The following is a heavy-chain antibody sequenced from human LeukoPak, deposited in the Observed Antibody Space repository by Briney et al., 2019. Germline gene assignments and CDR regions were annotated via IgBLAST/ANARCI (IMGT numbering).Heavy chain of an antibody. CDR2: IFHSGTT. CDR1: GGSISSYY. Sequence: PSETLSLTCTVSGGSISSYYWSWIRQPPGKGLEWIGYIFHSGTTNYNPSLKSRVTISVDTSKNQFSLKLSSVTAADTAVYYCASSDYYDSSGYNYWGQGTLVTASS. V-gene: IGHV4-59*01. J-gene: IGHJ4*02. D-gene: IGHD3-22*01. CDR3: ASSDYYDSSGYNY.